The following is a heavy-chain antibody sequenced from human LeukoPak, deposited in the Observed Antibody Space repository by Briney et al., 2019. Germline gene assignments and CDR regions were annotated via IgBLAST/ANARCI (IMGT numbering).Heavy chain of an antibody. Sequence: GGSLRLSCAASGFTVSSNYMSWVRQAPGKGLEWVSAISGSGGSTYYADSVKGRFTISRDNSKNTLYLQMNSLRAEDTAVYYCAKVRTTVVRDYWGQGTLVTVSS. D-gene: IGHD4-23*01. V-gene: IGHV3-23*01. J-gene: IGHJ4*02. CDR2: ISGSGGST. CDR3: AKVRTTVVRDY. CDR1: GFTVSSNY.